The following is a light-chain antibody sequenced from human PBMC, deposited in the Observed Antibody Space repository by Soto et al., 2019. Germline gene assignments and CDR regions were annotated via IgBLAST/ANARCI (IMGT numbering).Light chain of an antibody. J-gene: IGKJ4*01. CDR1: QIVYNN. CDR3: QQCRNCPLT. CDR2: DAS. Sequence: EIVMTQSPATLSVSPGEGATLSCKASQIVYNNLAWYQQRPGQPPRLLIYDASTRATGISARFSGSGYGTEFTLTISSLQSEDFAVYFCQQCRNCPLTFGGGTKVDIK. V-gene: IGKV3-15*01.